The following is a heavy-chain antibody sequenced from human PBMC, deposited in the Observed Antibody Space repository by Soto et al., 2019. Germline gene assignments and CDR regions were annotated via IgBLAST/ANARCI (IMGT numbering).Heavy chain of an antibody. J-gene: IGHJ5*02. CDR1: GGSISSYY. D-gene: IGHD2-8*01. CDR2: IYYSGST. Sequence: LSLTCTVSGGSISSYYWSWIRQPPGKGLEWIGYIYYSGSTNYNPSLKSRVTISVDTSKNQFSLKLSSVTAADTAVYYCARDIGYCTNGVCLDWFDPWGQGTLVTVSS. V-gene: IGHV4-59*01. CDR3: ARDIGYCTNGVCLDWFDP.